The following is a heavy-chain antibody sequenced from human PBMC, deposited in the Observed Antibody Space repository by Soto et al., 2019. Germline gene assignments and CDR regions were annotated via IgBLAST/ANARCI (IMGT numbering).Heavy chain of an antibody. V-gene: IGHV3-23*01. CDR2: ISGSGGST. D-gene: IGHD3-9*01. J-gene: IGHJ6*03. CDR3: AKTIRGYDILTGYSSYYYYMDV. Sequence: GGSLRLSCAASGFTFSSYAMSWVRQAPGKGLEWVSAISGSGGSTYYADSVKGRFTISRDNSKSTLYLQMNSLRAEDTAVYYCAKTIRGYDILTGYSSYYYYMDVWSKGTTVTVSS. CDR1: GFTFSSYA.